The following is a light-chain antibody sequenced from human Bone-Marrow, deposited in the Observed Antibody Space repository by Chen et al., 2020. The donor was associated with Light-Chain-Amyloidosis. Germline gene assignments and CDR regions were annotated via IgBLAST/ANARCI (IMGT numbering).Light chain of an antibody. CDR2: RAS. CDR1: QSLSGN. J-gene: IGKJ4*01. Sequence: EIVMTQSPATLSVSPGETAVLSCRASQSLSGNLAWYQQKPGQAPGLLIFRASSRATGIPARFSGTGYETEFTLTISSLQSEDFAVYYCQQYNNWPPLTFGGGTKVEIK. V-gene: IGKV3-15*01. CDR3: QQYNNWPPLT.